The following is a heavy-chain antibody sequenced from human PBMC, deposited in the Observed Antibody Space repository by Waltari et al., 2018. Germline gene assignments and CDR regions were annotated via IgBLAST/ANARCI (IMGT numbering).Heavy chain of an antibody. Sequence: EVQLVESGGGLVQPGGSLRLSFAAAGLPFNSYWMHWVRQGPGKGLVWVSRISTDGSSTDYADSVKGRFTISRDNAKNTLYLQLNSLRAEDTAVYYCARGWQSIDYWGQGTLVTVSS. CDR1: GLPFNSYW. J-gene: IGHJ4*02. CDR3: ARGWQSIDY. V-gene: IGHV3-74*01. CDR2: ISTDGSST.